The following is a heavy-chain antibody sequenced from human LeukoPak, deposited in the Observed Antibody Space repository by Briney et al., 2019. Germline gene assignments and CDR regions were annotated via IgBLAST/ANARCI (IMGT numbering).Heavy chain of an antibody. V-gene: IGHV3-48*03. D-gene: IGHD6-13*01. Sequence: GGSLTQTCAASGFTFSDYQLNWVRQAPGKGLEWVSYISSSGTTIYYADSVKGRFTISRDNARNSLYLQMNTLRVEDTALYYCARGRRSSSIWYWDDWGQRTLVTVSS. CDR1: GFTFSDYQ. CDR2: ISSSGTTI. J-gene: IGHJ4*02. CDR3: ARGRRSSSIWYWDD.